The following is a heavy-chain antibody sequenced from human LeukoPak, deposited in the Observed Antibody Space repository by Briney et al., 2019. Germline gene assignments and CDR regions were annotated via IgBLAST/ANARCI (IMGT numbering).Heavy chain of an antibody. D-gene: IGHD5-18*01. Sequence: GGSLRLSCAASGFTFDDYAMHWVRQAPGKGLEWVSGISWNSGSIGYADSVKGRFTISRDNAKNSLYLQMNSLRAEDTALYYCAKSNTAMVTNTFDYWGQGTLVIVSS. CDR2: ISWNSGSI. CDR1: GFTFDDYA. J-gene: IGHJ4*02. CDR3: AKSNTAMVTNTFDY. V-gene: IGHV3-9*01.